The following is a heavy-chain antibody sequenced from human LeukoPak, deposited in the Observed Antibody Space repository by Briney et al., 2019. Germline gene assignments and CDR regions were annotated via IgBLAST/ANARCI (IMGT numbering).Heavy chain of an antibody. CDR2: INSDGSST. CDR1: GFTFSSYW. CDR3: ARDPPTEYCGGDCFENGMDV. V-gene: IGHV3-74*01. D-gene: IGHD2-21*02. Sequence: GGSLRLSCAASGFTFSSYWMSWVRQAPGKGLVWVSRINSDGSSTSYADSVKGRFTISRDNAKNTLYLQMNSLRAEDTAVYYCARDPPTEYCGGDCFENGMDVWGQGTTVTVSS. J-gene: IGHJ6*02.